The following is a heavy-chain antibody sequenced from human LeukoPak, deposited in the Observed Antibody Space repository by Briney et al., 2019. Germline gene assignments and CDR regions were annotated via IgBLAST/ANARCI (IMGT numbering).Heavy chain of an antibody. D-gene: IGHD6-6*01. V-gene: IGHV1-69*02. CDR1: GGTFSSYT. CDR2: IIPILGIA. Sequence: ASVKVSSKASGGTFSSYTISWVRQAPGQGLEWMGRIIPILGIANYAQKFQGRVTITADKSTSTAYMELSSLRSEDTAVYYCARGSSSSKPNFDYWGQGTLVTVSS. J-gene: IGHJ4*02. CDR3: ARGSSSSKPNFDY.